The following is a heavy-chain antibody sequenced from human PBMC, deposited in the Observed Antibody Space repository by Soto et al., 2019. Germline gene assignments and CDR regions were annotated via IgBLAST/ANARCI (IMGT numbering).Heavy chain of an antibody. D-gene: IGHD3-10*01. V-gene: IGHV4-31*03. CDR3: ARFGEFIRRGGAFDI. Sequence: QVQLQESGPGLVKPSQTLSLNCTVSGGSISSGGYYWSWIRQHPGKGLEWIGYIYYSGSTCYNPFHKSRVTISVDTSKNQFSLKLSSVTAADTAVYYCARFGEFIRRGGAFDIWGQGTMVIVSS. J-gene: IGHJ3*02. CDR2: IYYSGST. CDR1: GGSISSGGYY.